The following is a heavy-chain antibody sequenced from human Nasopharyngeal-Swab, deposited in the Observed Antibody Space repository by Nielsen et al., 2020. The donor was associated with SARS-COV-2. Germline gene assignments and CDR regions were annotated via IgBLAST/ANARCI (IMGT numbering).Heavy chain of an antibody. V-gene: IGHV3-73*01. Sequence: GESLKISCAGSGFIFGDCAIHWVRQSSAKGLEWVAHIDKKANNYATEYAASVKGRLTISRDDSSNMAYLQMNRLNTEDTAVYYCTRDNGTYNWFDPWGQGALVTVSS. CDR2: IDKKANNYAT. CDR3: TRDNGTYNWFDP. CDR1: GFIFGDCA. J-gene: IGHJ5*02. D-gene: IGHD3-10*01.